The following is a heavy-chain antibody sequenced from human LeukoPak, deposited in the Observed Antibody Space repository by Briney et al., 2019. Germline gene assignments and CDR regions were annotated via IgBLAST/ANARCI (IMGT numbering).Heavy chain of an antibody. CDR1: GGSLRSYF. Sequence: SETLSLTCTVSGGSLRSYFRRCIRQPAGKGLEWIGRIYTSGSTNYNPSLKSRVTMSVDTSKNQFSLKLSSVTAADTAVYYCARAYYYDRSGSNISIEAFDLRGEGTMFTVSS. V-gene: IGHV4-4*07. D-gene: IGHD3-22*01. J-gene: IGHJ3*01. CDR2: IYTSGST. CDR3: ARAYYYDRSGSNISIEAFDL.